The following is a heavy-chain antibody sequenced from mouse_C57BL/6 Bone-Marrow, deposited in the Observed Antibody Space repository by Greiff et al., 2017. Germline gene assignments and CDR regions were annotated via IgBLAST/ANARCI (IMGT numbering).Heavy chain of an antibody. CDR3: TRWDYYAHLDY. CDR2: IDPESGGT. CDR1: GYTFTDYE. J-gene: IGHJ2*01. Sequence: QVQLKESGAELVRPGASVTLSCKASGYTFTDYEMHWVKQTPVHGLEWIGAIDPESGGTAYNQKFKGKAILTADKSSSTAYMELRSLTSEDSAVYYCTRWDYYAHLDYWGQGTTLTVSS. V-gene: IGHV1-15*01. D-gene: IGHD1-1*01.